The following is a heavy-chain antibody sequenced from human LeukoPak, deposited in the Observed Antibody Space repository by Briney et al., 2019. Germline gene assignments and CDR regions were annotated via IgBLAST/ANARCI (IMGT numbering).Heavy chain of an antibody. J-gene: IGHJ2*01. D-gene: IGHD3-9*01. V-gene: IGHV5-51*01. CDR1: GYSFTSHW. Sequence: GESLKISCKGSGYSFTSHWIGWVRQMPGKGLEWMGIIYPGDSDTRYSPSFQGQVTISADNSISTAYLQWSSLKASDTAMYYCARSFYDILTGYYWYFDLWGRGTLVTVSS. CDR3: ARSFYDILTGYYWYFDL. CDR2: IYPGDSDT.